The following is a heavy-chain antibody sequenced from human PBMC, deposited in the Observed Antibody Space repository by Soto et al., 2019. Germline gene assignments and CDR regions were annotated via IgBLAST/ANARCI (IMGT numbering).Heavy chain of an antibody. D-gene: IGHD6-6*01. CDR3: AVSTGSSQYYFDY. Sequence: ETLSLTCTVSGGSLNNYYWSWIRQPPGKGLEWIGNIYYSGSTNYNPSLKSRITISIDTSKEELSINLNSVAAADTAVYYCAVSTGSSQYYFDYWGQGTLVTVSS. CDR1: GGSLNNYY. V-gene: IGHV4-59*03. CDR2: IYYSGST. J-gene: IGHJ4*02.